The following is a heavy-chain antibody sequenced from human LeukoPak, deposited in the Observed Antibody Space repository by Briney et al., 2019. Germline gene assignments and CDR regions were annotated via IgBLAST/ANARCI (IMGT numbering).Heavy chain of an antibody. CDR2: ISAYNGNT. Sequence: ASVKVSCKASGYTFTSYGISWVRQAPGQGLEWMGWISAYNGNTNYAQKLQGRVTMTTDTSTSTAYMELRSLRSDDTAVYYCARAPPFGVTTLYNWFDPWGQGTLVTVSS. D-gene: IGHD4-17*01. CDR3: ARAPPFGVTTLYNWFDP. J-gene: IGHJ5*02. CDR1: GYTFTSYG. V-gene: IGHV1-18*01.